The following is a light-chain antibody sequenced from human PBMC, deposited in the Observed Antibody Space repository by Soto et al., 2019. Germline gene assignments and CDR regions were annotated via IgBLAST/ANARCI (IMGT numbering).Light chain of an antibody. V-gene: IGLV1-44*01. CDR2: SNN. J-gene: IGLJ1*01. CDR1: SSNIGSNT. CDR3: AAWDDSLNAHSV. Sequence: QSVLTQPHSASGTPGQRVTISCSGTSSNIGSNTVNWYQQLPGTAPKLLIYSNNQLPSGVPDRFSGSKSGTSASLAISGLQSEDEADYYCAAWDDSLNAHSVFGTGTQVTVL.